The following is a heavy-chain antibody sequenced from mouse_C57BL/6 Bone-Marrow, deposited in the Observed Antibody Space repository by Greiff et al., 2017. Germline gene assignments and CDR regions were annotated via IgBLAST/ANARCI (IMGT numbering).Heavy chain of an antibody. CDR3: ARYHFAWFAY. J-gene: IGHJ3*01. V-gene: IGHV1-55*01. Sequence: QVQLQQPGAELVKPGASVKMSCKASGYTFTSYWITWVKQRPGQGLEWIGDIYPGSGSTNYNEKFKSKATMTVDKSSSTAYMQLSSLTSEDSAVYYCARYHFAWFAYWGQGTLVTVSA. CDR2: IYPGSGST. CDR1: GYTFTSYW.